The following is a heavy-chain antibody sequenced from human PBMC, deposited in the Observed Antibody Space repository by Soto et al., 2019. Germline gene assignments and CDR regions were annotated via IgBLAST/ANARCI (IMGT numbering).Heavy chain of an antibody. D-gene: IGHD5-18*01. CDR1: GYSISSGYY. CDR3: ARDPSSGYSYVKTSRFDP. V-gene: IGHV4-38-2*02. Sequence: SETLSLTCAVSGYSISSGYYRGWIRQPPGKGLEWIGSIYHSGSTYYNPSLKSRVTISVDTSKNQFSLKLSSVTAADTAVYYCARDPSSGYSYVKTSRFDPWGQGTLVTVSS. CDR2: IYHSGST. J-gene: IGHJ5*02.